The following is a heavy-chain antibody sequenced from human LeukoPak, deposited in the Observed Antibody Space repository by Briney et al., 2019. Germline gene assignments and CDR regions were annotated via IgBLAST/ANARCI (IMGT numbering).Heavy chain of an antibody. J-gene: IGHJ4*02. Sequence: GGSLRLSCAASGFTFSSYGMHWVRQAPGKGLEWVAFIRYDGSNKYYADSVKGRFTISRDNAKNSLDLHMNSLRAEDTAVYYCARYTYYQGSGSYPSTERVFDYWGQGTLVTVSS. CDR2: IRYDGSNK. D-gene: IGHD3-10*01. CDR3: ARYTYYQGSGSYPSTERVFDY. V-gene: IGHV3-30*02. CDR1: GFTFSSYG.